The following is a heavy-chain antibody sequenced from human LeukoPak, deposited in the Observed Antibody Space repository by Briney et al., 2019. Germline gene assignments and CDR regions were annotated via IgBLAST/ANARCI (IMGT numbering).Heavy chain of an antibody. Sequence: GGSVTRSCSASGFTYSTFSLNWVRQAPGKGLEWVSSISSSRSYIYYADSVKGRFTISRDNAKNSLHLHRNRLGAEDTAVYYCAREGGFCFGDACRFYDFWGQGTLVTVSP. CDR1: GFTYSTFS. V-gene: IGHV3-21*01. J-gene: IGHJ4*02. CDR2: ISSSRSYI. D-gene: IGHD2-15*01. CDR3: AREGGFCFGDACRFYDF.